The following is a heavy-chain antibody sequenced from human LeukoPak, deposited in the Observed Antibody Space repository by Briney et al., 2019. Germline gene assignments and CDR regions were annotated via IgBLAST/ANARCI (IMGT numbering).Heavy chain of an antibody. CDR3: ARPGIAVAGEFFDY. V-gene: IGHV3-48*03. D-gene: IGHD6-19*01. Sequence: PGGSLRLSCAASGFTFSSYEMNWVRQAPGKGLEWVSYISSSGNTIYYADSVKGRFTISRDNAENSLYLQMNSLRAEDTAVYYCARPGIAVAGEFFDYWGQGTLVTVSS. CDR1: GFTFSSYE. CDR2: ISSSGNTI. J-gene: IGHJ4*02.